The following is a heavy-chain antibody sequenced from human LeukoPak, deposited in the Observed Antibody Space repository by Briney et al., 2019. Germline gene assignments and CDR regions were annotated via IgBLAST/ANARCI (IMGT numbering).Heavy chain of an antibody. Sequence: GGSLRLSCAASGFTFSSYSMNWVRQAPGKGLEWVSYISSSSSTVYYADSVKGRFTISRDDAKNSLYLQMNSLRDEDTAVYYCARSVSIAAAGSFDYWGQGTLVTVSS. CDR1: GFTFSSYS. CDR3: ARSVSIAAAGSFDY. CDR2: ISSSSSTV. D-gene: IGHD6-13*01. V-gene: IGHV3-48*02. J-gene: IGHJ4*02.